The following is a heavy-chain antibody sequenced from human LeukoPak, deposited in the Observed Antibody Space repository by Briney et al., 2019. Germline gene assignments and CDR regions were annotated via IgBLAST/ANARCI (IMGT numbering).Heavy chain of an antibody. CDR2: INQDGSEK. D-gene: IGHD3-10*01. J-gene: IGHJ3*02. CDR3: ARDNYYGSGRRAFDI. CDR1: GFTFSGYW. V-gene: IGHV3-7*01. Sequence: GGSLRLSCAASGFTFSGYWMSWVRQAPGKGLEWVANINQDGSEKYYVDSVKGRFTISRDNAKNSLFLQMGSLRAEDTAVYYCARDNYYGSGRRAFDIWGQGTMVTVSS.